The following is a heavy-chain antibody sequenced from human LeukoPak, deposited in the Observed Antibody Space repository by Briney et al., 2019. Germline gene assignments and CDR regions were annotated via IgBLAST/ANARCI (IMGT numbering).Heavy chain of an antibody. CDR1: GFTFSSYS. V-gene: IGHV3-21*04. Sequence: GGSLRLSCAASGFTFSSYSMNWVRQAPGKGLEWVSSIDTTGSYIYYADSVKGRFTISRDSAKNSLYLQMNSLRAEDTAVYYCAKGGEGSYYSDSWGQGTLVTVSS. CDR3: AKGGEGSYYSDS. D-gene: IGHD3-10*01. J-gene: IGHJ4*02. CDR2: IDTTGSYI.